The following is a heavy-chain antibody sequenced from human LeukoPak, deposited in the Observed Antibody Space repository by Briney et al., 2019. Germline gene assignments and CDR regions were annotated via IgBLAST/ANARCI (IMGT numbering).Heavy chain of an antibody. V-gene: IGHV4-38-2*02. J-gene: IGHJ4*02. CDR2: IYHSGST. Sequence: SETLSLTCTVSGYSITSGYYWGWIRQPPGKGLEWIGSIYHSGSTHYNPSLNSRVTMSVDTSKNQVSLDTAVYYCARNEHYDSWSGYLGYFDYWGQGTLVTVSS. CDR3: WSGYLGYFDY. D-gene: IGHD3-3*01. CDR1: GYSITSGYY.